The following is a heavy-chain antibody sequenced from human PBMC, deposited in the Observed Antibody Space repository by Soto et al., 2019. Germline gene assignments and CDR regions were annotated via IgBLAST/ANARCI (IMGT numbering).Heavy chain of an antibody. CDR3: AAMKTY. CDR2: IKSETDGGTT. V-gene: IGHV3-15*07. D-gene: IGHD3-16*01. J-gene: IGHJ4*02. CDR1: GFNSKNAW. Sequence: EVQQVESGGGLVKPGGSLRLSCAASGFNSKNAWMNWVRQAPGKGLEWVGRIKSETDGGTTDYAAPVKGRFTISRDDSKSTLFLQMNSLKTEDTGVYYCAAMKTYWGQGTPVTVSS.